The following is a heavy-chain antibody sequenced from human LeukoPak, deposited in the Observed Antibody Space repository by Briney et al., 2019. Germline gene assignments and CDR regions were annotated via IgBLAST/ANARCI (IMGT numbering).Heavy chain of an antibody. J-gene: IGHJ5*02. V-gene: IGHV4-61*02. D-gene: IGHD3-16*02. Sequence: SETLSLTCTVSGGSISSGSYYWSWIRQPAGKGLEWIGRIYTSGSTNYNPSLKSRVTISVDTSKNQFSLKLSSVAAADTAVYYCARAPHDDYVWGSYHPPLQGNWFDPWGQGTLVTVSS. CDR1: GGSISSGSYY. CDR2: IYTSGST. CDR3: ARAPHDDYVWGSYHPPLQGNWFDP.